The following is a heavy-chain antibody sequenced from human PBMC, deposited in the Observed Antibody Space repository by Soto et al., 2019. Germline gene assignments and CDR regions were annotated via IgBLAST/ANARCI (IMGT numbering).Heavy chain of an antibody. CDR3: AHKGYGDYPLDY. D-gene: IGHD4-17*01. Sequence: QITLKESGPTLVKPTQTLTLTCTFSGFSLSTSGVGVGWIRQPPGKALEWLAVIYWDDSYHYSPSLKSRLTLTKDTSKNQVVLKMTNIDPVDTATYYCAHKGYGDYPLDYWGQGTLVTVSS. J-gene: IGHJ4*02. CDR1: GFSLSTSGVG. V-gene: IGHV2-5*02. CDR2: IYWDDSY.